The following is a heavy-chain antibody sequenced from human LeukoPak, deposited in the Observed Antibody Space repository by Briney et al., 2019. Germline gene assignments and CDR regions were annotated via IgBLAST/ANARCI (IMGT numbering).Heavy chain of an antibody. J-gene: IGHJ4*02. D-gene: IGHD3-3*01. CDR1: GFTFSSYA. CDR3: ARASIRFLEWLLSYFDY. V-gene: IGHV3-30-3*01. CDR2: ISYDGSNK. Sequence: GGSLRLSCAASGFTFSSYAMHWVRQAPGKGLEWVAVISYDGSNKYYADSVKGRFTISRDNSKNTLYLQMNSLRAEDTAVYYCARASIRFLEWLLSYFDYWGQGTLVTVSS.